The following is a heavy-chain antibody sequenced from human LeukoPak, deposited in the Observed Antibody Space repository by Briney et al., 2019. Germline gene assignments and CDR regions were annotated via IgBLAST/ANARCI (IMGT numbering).Heavy chain of an antibody. V-gene: IGHV4-39*01. CDR2: IYYSGST. Sequence: PSETLSLTRTVSGGSISSSSYYWGWIRQPPGKGLEWIGSIYYSGSTYYNPSLKSRVTISVDTSRNQFSLKLSSVTAADTAVYYCARATVTTPLVDYWGQGTLVTVSS. CDR1: GGSISSSSYY. D-gene: IGHD4-17*01. CDR3: ARATVTTPLVDY. J-gene: IGHJ4*02.